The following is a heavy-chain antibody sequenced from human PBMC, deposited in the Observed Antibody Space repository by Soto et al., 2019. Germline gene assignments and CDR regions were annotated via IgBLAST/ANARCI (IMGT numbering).Heavy chain of an antibody. J-gene: IGHJ5*01. CDR2: IYKSATT. D-gene: IGHD7-27*01. Sequence: SETLSLTCSVSGDSISNLDYFWAWIRQPPGQALEYIGYIYKSATTYYNPSFESRVAISVDTSKSQFSLNVTSVTAADTAVYFCARGRYCLTGRCFPNWFDSWGQGALVTVAS. CDR1: GDSISNLDYF. CDR3: ARGRYCLTGRCFPNWFDS. V-gene: IGHV4-30-4*01.